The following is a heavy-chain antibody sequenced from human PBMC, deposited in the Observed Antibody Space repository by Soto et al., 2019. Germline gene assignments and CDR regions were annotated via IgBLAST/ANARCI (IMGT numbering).Heavy chain of an antibody. CDR3: AKHHRVGAPRDYYADY. CDR2: ISGSGGST. J-gene: IGHJ4*02. CDR1: GFTFSSYA. D-gene: IGHD1-26*01. Sequence: EVQLLESGGGLVQPGGSLRLSCAASGFTFSSYAMSWVRQAPGKGLEWVSAISGSGGSTYYADSVKSRFTISRDNSTNALYQQINSPRADDTAIYYCAKHHRVGAPRDYYADYGGRGTLVTVCS. V-gene: IGHV3-23*01.